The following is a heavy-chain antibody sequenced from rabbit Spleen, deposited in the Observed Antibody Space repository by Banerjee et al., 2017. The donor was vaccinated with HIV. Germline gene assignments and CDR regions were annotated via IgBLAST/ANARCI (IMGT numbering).Heavy chain of an antibody. CDR3: ARAENNPNTYGMDL. D-gene: IGHD7-1*01. CDR1: GFSFSSSYY. J-gene: IGHJ6*01. V-gene: IGHV1S40*01. Sequence: QSLEESGGDLVQPEGSLTLTCTASGFSFSSSYYMCWVRQAPGKGLEWIACIYTGNGKTYYASWAKGRFTISKSSSTTVTLQMTSLTAADTATYFCARAENNPNTYGMDLWGPGTLVTVS. CDR2: IYTGNGKT.